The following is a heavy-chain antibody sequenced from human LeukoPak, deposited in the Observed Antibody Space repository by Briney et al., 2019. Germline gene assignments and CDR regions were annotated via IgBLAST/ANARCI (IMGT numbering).Heavy chain of an antibody. CDR1: GGSISTGSYY. J-gene: IGHJ4*02. V-gene: IGHV4-39*01. D-gene: IGHD2-2*01. Sequence: PSETLSLTCTVSGGSISTGSYYWGWIRQPPGKGLEWIGSVYYSGTTYYSPSLKSRVTISVDTSKNQFSLKLSSVTAADTAVYYCARLGVVVPADYWGQGTLVTVSS. CDR3: ARLGVVVPADY. CDR2: VYYSGTT.